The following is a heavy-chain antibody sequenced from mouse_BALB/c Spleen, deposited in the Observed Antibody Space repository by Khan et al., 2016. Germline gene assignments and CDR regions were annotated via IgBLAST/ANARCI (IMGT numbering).Heavy chain of an antibody. J-gene: IGHJ1*01. CDR1: GYTFTSYW. V-gene: IGHV1S41*01. CDR3: ARSGVYSVDGYFDV. Sequence: DLVKPGASVKLSCKASGYTFTSYWINWIKQRPGQGLEWIGRIDPGSGNTYFNEMFKGKATLTVDTSSSTAFIQLSSLSSEDSAVYFYARSGVYSVDGYFDVWGAGTTVTVSS. D-gene: IGHD1-3*01. CDR2: IDPGSGNT.